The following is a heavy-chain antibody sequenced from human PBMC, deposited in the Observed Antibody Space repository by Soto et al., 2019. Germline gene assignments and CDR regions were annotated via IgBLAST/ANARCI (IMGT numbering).Heavy chain of an antibody. CDR3: ARIDGSGWFFDY. J-gene: IGHJ4*02. CDR1: GGSFSGYY. D-gene: IGHD6-19*01. Sequence: SETLSLTCAVYGGSFSGYYWSWIRQPPGKGLEWIGEINHSGSTNYNPSLKSRVTISVDTSKNQFSLKLRSVTAADAAVYYCARIDGSGWFFDYWGQGTMVTVSS. CDR2: INHSGST. V-gene: IGHV4-34*01.